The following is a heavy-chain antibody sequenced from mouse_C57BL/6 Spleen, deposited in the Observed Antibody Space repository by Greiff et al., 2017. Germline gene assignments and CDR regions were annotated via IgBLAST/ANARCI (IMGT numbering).Heavy chain of an antibody. CDR3: ARDYYGRGDY. V-gene: IGHV1-82*01. D-gene: IGHD1-1*01. J-gene: IGHJ4*01. CDR1: GYAFSSSW. CDR2: IYPGDGDT. Sequence: VQLQESGPELVKPGASVKISCKASGYAFSSSWMNWVKQRPGKGLEWIGRIYPGDGDTNYNGKFKGKATLTADKSSSTAYMQLSSLTSEDSAVYFCARDYYGRGDYWGQGTSVTVSS.